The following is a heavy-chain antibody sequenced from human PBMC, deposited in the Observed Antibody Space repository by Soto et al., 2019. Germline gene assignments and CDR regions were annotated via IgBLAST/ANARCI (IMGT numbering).Heavy chain of an antibody. J-gene: IGHJ4*02. D-gene: IGHD3-10*01. Sequence: ASVKVSCKASGYTFTSYGISWVRQAPGQGLEWMGWISAYNGNANYAQKLQGRVTMTTDTSTSTAYMELRSLRSDDTAVYYCARGGGYYGSGSTHDYWGQGTLVTVSS. CDR2: ISAYNGNA. CDR3: ARGGGYYGSGSTHDY. CDR1: GYTFTSYG. V-gene: IGHV1-18*01.